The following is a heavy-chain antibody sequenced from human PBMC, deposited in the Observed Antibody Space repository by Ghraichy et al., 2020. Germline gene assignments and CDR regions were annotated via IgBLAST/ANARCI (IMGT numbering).Heavy chain of an antibody. CDR1: GFTFSSYS. V-gene: IGHV3-21*01. D-gene: IGHD5-18*01. Sequence: GGSLRLSCAASGFTFSSYSMNWVRQAPGKGLEWVSSISSSSSYIYYADSVKGRFTISRDNAKNSLYLQMNSLRAEDTAVYYCARETAMVDYYGMDVWGQGTTVTVSS. J-gene: IGHJ6*02. CDR3: ARETAMVDYYGMDV. CDR2: ISSSSSYI.